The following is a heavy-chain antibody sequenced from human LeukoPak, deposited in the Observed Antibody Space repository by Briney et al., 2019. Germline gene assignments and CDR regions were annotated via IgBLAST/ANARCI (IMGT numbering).Heavy chain of an antibody. J-gene: IGHJ6*03. D-gene: IGHD1-7*01. V-gene: IGHV4-34*01. CDR3: ARRWNYGRNYYIDV. CDR1: GFTFSDNY. CDR2: INDSGRI. Sequence: ESLRLSCAASGFTFSDNYMSWIRQAPGKGMEWIGEINDSGRINYNPSLMSRVTVSVDTSKNQFSLRLTSVTATDTAVYYCARRWNYGRNYYIDVWGKGATVSVSS.